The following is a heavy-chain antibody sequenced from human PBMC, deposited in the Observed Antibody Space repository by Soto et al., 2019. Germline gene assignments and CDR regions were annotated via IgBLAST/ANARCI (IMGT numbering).Heavy chain of an antibody. V-gene: IGHV1-18*04. CDR2: ISAYNGNT. D-gene: IGHD1-1*01. CDR3: ARGLGFSGTRDY. J-gene: IGHJ4*02. Sequence: ASVKVSYKASGYTFTSYGINWVRQAPGQGLEWMGWISAYNGNTNYAQSLQGRVTMTRDTSTSTAYMELRSLRSDDTAMYYCARGLGFSGTRDYWGQGTLVTVSS. CDR1: GYTFTSYG.